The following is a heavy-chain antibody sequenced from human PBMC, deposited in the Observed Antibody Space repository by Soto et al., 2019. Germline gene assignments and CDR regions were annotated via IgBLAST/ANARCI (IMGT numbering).Heavy chain of an antibody. Sequence: LRLSCAASGFTFSSYSMNWVRQAPGKGLEWVSYISSSSSTIYYADSVKGRFTISRDNAKNSLYLQMNSLRAEDTAVYYCARGAYCSGGSCYPYNWFDPWGQGTLVTVSS. D-gene: IGHD2-15*01. CDR3: ARGAYCSGGSCYPYNWFDP. CDR1: GFTFSSYS. J-gene: IGHJ5*02. CDR2: ISSSSSTI. V-gene: IGHV3-48*01.